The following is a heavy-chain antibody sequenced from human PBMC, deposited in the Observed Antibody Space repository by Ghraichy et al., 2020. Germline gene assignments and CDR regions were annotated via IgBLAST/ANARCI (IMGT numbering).Heavy chain of an antibody. CDR1: GYSISSGYY. CDR2: ISHSGST. Sequence: SETLSLTCTVSGYSISSGYYWGWIRQPPGKGLEWIGSISHSGSTYNNPSLNSRVTISVDTSKNQFSLKLNSVTAADTAVDYGARVESSGWRLDWFDPWGQGTLVTVSS. J-gene: IGHJ5*02. D-gene: IGHD6-19*01. CDR3: ARVESSGWRLDWFDP. V-gene: IGHV4-38-2*02.